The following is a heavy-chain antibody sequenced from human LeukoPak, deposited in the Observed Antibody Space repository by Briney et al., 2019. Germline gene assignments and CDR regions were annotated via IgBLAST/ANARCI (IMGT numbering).Heavy chain of an antibody. V-gene: IGHV3-21*01. J-gene: IGHJ5*02. CDR1: GFTFSSYS. CDR3: ARDRHYYDSSGFAT. D-gene: IGHD3-22*01. Sequence: KPGGSLRLSCAASGFTFSSYSMNWVRQAPGKGLEWVSSISSSSIYIYYADSLKGRFTISRDNAKNSLYLQMNSLRAEDTAVYYCARDRHYYDSSGFATWGQGTLVTVSP. CDR2: ISSSSIYI.